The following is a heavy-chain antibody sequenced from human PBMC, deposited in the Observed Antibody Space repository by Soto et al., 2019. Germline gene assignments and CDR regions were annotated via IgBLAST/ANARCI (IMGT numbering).Heavy chain of an antibody. CDR1: GDSINSSDW. CDR3: AALHFWSGPWTHTRLDY. V-gene: IGHV4-4*02. J-gene: IGHJ4*02. CDR2: ISHSGST. D-gene: IGHD3-3*02. Sequence: PSETLSLTCAVSGDSINSSDWWNWVRQPPGKGLEWIGQISHSGSTNYNPSLTSRVTISVDKSKNHFSLKLTSVTAADTAVYYCAALHFWSGPWTHTRLDYWGQGTLVTGSS.